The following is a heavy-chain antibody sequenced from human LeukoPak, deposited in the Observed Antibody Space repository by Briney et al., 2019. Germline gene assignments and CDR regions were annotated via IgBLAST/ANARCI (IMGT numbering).Heavy chain of an antibody. D-gene: IGHD3-3*01. J-gene: IGHJ4*02. CDR1: GFTCSRHG. CDR3: ARDRAWNYFDY. Sequence: GGPLSLLCAPSGFTCSRHGMHWLRQAPGKGVEWVAIISNDGSRKYYAHSVEGRFTISRGNSKNTLYLQMDSLRAEDTAVYYCARDRAWNYFDYWGQGTLVTVSS. V-gene: IGHV3-30*03. CDR2: ISNDGSRK.